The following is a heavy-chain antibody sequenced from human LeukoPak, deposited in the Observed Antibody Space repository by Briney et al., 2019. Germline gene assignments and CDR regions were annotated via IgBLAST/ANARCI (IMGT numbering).Heavy chain of an antibody. J-gene: IGHJ4*02. Sequence: ASVKVSCKASGYTFTSYGISWVRQAPGQGLEWMGWINTNTGNPSHAQGFFTGRYVFSLDTSASTAYLQINGLKADDTAVYYCGRDPKLGIRGYTYGYIDHWGQGTLLTVAS. CDR1: GYTFTSYG. V-gene: IGHV7-4-1*02. D-gene: IGHD5-18*01. CDR2: INTNTGNP. CDR3: GRDPKLGIRGYTYGYIDH.